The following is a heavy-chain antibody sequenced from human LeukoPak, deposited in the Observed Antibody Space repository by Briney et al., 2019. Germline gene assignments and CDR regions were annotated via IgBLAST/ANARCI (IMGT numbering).Heavy chain of an antibody. CDR2: ISYDGSNK. CDR1: GFIVSSNY. CDR3: ASYHDGSGYSPHFDY. J-gene: IGHJ4*02. D-gene: IGHD3-22*01. V-gene: IGHV3-30*14. Sequence: PGGSLRLSCAASGFIVSSNYMSWVRQAPGKGLEWVAVISYDGSNKYYADSVKGRFTISRDNSKNTLYLQMNSLRAEDTAVYYCASYHDGSGYSPHFDYWGQGTLVTVSS.